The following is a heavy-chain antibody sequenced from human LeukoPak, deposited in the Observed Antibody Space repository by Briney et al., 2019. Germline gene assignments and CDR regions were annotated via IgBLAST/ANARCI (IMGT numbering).Heavy chain of an antibody. J-gene: IGHJ6*02. D-gene: IGHD6-19*01. V-gene: IGHV3-30*18. CDR1: GFTFSSYG. CDR3: AKAVSSGVLYYYYGMDV. Sequence: GGSLRLSCAASGFTFSSYGMHWVRQAPGKGLEWVAVISYDGSNKYYADSVKGRFTIYRDNSKNTLYLQMNSLRAEDTAVYYCAKAVSSGVLYYYYGMDVWGQGTTVTVSS. CDR2: ISYDGSNK.